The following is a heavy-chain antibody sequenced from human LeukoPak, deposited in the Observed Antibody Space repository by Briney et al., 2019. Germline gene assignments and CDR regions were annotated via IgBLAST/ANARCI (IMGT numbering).Heavy chain of an antibody. D-gene: IGHD6-19*01. V-gene: IGHV3-64*01. J-gene: IGHJ3*02. CDR3: ARGVAITWTGSYSSGWNDALDI. Sequence: GGSLRLSCAASGFSFSTYAIHWVRQAPGKGLEYVSAISTDGSRTYYENSVKGRFTVSRDNSKNTVYLQMDSLRGEDMAAYYCARGVAITWTGSYSSGWNDALDIWGQGTMVTVS. CDR2: ISTDGSRT. CDR1: GFSFSTYA.